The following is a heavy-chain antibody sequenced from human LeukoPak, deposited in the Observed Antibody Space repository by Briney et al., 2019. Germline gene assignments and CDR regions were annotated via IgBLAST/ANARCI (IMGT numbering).Heavy chain of an antibody. D-gene: IGHD4-17*01. Sequence: PGGSLRLSCAASGFTVSSNYMSWVRQAPGKGLEWVSVIYSGGSTYYSDSVKGRFTISRDNSKNTLYLQMNSLRAEDTAVYYCARDLIVYGDYEGAYYFDYWGQGTLVTVSS. V-gene: IGHV3-53*01. CDR2: IYSGGST. J-gene: IGHJ4*02. CDR1: GFTVSSNY. CDR3: ARDLIVYGDYEGAYYFDY.